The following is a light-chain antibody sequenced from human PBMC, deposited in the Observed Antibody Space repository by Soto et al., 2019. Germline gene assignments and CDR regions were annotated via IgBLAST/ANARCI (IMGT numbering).Light chain of an antibody. CDR3: QQYYSTPYT. CDR2: SSS. Sequence: DIVMTQSPDSLAVSLGERATINCKSSQSVLYSSNNKNYLAWYQQKPGQPPKLLIYSSSTRESGVPDRFICSGSGTDFTLTIRSLQAEDVAVYYCQQYYSTPYTFGQGTKLENK. CDR1: QSVLYSSNNKNY. J-gene: IGKJ2*01. V-gene: IGKV4-1*01.